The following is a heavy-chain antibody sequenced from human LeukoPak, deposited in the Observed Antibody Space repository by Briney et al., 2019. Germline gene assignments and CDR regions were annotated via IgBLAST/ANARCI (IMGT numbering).Heavy chain of an antibody. CDR2: IYYSGST. CDR3: ARKYYDILTGYLDAFDI. J-gene: IGHJ3*02. CDR1: GASVSNYD. D-gene: IGHD3-9*01. Sequence: PSETLSLTCTVSGASVSNYDWSWIRQPSGKGLEWIGYIYYSGSTNYNPSLKSRVTISVDTSKNQFSLKLSSVTAADTAVYYCARKYYDILTGYLDAFDIWGQGTMVTVSS. V-gene: IGHV4-59*02.